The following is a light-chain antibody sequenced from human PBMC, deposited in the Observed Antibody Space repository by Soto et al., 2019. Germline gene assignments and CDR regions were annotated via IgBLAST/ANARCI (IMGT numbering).Light chain of an antibody. J-gene: IGKJ1*01. CDR3: QKYDSAPWT. V-gene: IGKV1-27*01. CDR1: QGISKY. CDR2: VAS. Sequence: DVQMTQSPSSLSASVGDRVTITCRASQGISKYLAWYQQKPGKVPMLLIYVASTLQSGVPSRFSGSGSGTDFILTISSLQPEDVATYYCQKYDSAPWTCGQGTKVEIK.